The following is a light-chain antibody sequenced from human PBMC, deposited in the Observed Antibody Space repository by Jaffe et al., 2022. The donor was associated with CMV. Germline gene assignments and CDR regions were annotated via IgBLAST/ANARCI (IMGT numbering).Light chain of an antibody. CDR2: GTS. V-gene: IGKV3-15*01. CDR1: QSLSSN. Sequence: IVMTQSPATLSLSPGERVTLSCRASQSLSSNLAWYQQRPGQAPRLLIFGTSIRATGVPPRFSGSGSGTEFTLTITSLQSEDSAVYFCQQYNNWPTFGQGTRLEIK. CDR3: QQYNNWPT. J-gene: IGKJ2*01.